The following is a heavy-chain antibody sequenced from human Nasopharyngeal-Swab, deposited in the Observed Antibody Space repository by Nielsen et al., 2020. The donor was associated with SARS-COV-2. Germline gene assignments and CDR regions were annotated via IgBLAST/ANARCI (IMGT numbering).Heavy chain of an antibody. CDR1: GYTFTSYG. V-gene: IGHV1-18*04. D-gene: IGHD4-17*01. Sequence: ASVKVSCKASGYTFTSYGISWVRQAPGQGLEWMGWISAYNGNTNYAQKLQGRVTVTTDTSTSTAYMELRSLRSDDTAVYYCAITDYGDYGGFDAFDIWGQGTMVTVSS. CDR3: AITDYGDYGGFDAFDI. J-gene: IGHJ3*02. CDR2: ISAYNGNT.